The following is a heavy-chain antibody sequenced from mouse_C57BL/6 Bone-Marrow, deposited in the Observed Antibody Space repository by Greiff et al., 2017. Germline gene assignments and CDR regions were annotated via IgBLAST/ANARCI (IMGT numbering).Heavy chain of an antibody. CDR1: GYTFTDYY. CDR2: INPYNGGT. J-gene: IGHJ4*01. Sequence: EVQGVESGPVLVKPGASVKMSCKASGYTFTDYYMNWVKQSHGKSLEWIGVINPYNGGTSYNQKFKGKATLTVDKSSSTAYMELNSLTSEDSAVYYCARFDGYPHYYAMDYWGQGTSVTVSS. D-gene: IGHD2-3*01. V-gene: IGHV1-19*01. CDR3: ARFDGYPHYYAMDY.